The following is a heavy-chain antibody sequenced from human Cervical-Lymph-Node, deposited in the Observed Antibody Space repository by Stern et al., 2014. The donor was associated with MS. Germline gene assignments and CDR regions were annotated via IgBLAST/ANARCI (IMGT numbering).Heavy chain of an antibody. CDR1: GDSISSYTHY. D-gene: IGHD2-8*02. CDR2: VYYSGAT. J-gene: IGHJ4*02. Sequence: QVQLQESGPGLVKPSETLSLTCAVSGDSISSYTHYWAWIRQPPGKGLEWIGSVYYSGATYYTPSLKSRATIPVDTPKNPFSLGLNSVTAADTAVYYCAKHACTGAACPFDLWGQGTLVTVSS. V-gene: IGHV4-39*01. CDR3: AKHACTGAACPFDL.